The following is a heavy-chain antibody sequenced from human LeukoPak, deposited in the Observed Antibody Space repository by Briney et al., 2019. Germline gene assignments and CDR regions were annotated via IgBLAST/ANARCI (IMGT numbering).Heavy chain of an antibody. CDR3: AREDYGDAFAY. CDR1: GFTFSSYT. V-gene: IGHV3-48*01. J-gene: IGHJ4*02. D-gene: IGHD4-17*01. CDR2: ISSDGSTI. Sequence: PGGSLRLSCAASGFTFSSYTMNWVRQAPRKGLEWVSYISSDGSTIYYADSMKGRFTISRDNAKNSLYLQMNSLRAEDTAVYYCAREDYGDAFAYWGQGTLVTVSS.